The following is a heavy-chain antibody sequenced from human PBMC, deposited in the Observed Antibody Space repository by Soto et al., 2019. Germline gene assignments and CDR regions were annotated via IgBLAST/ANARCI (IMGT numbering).Heavy chain of an antibody. V-gene: IGHV1-69*12. J-gene: IGHJ4*02. CDR3: ARSGGLDRDFNF. Sequence: QVQLVQSGAEVKKPGSSVKVSCKASGGTFSSDSFSWVRQAPGQGLEWMGGIIPMFDTPIYAQKFQDRVTITADESTSTAYMQLSSLGSGDTAVYYCARSGGLDRDFNFWGQGSPVTVSS. CDR2: IIPMFDTP. D-gene: IGHD2-15*01. CDR1: GGTFSSDS.